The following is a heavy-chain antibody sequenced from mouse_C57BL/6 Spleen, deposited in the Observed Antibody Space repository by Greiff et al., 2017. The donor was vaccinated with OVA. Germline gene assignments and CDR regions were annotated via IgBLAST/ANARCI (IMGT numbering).Heavy chain of an antibody. J-gene: IGHJ4*01. V-gene: IGHV10-1*01. CDR3: VRGYYGKGAMDY. CDR2: IRSKSNNYAT. CDR1: GFSFNTYA. Sequence: DVQLVESGGGLVQPKGSLKLSCAASGFSFNTYAMNWVRQAPGKGLEWVARIRSKSNNYATYYADSVKDRFTISRDDSESMLYLQMNNLKTEDTAMYYCVRGYYGKGAMDYWGQGTSVTVSS. D-gene: IGHD1-1*01.